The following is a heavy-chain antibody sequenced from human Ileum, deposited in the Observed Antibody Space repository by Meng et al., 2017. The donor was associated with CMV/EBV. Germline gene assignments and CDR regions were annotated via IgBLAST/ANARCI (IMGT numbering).Heavy chain of an antibody. CDR1: GFTFSRFD. V-gene: IGHV3-13*01. CDR2: IGTVGDT. D-gene: IGHD6-13*01. J-gene: IGHJ6*02. CDR3: VRGIMGAAGGHYYYGVDA. Sequence: GESLKISCAASGFTFSRFDMHWVRQTTGKGLEWVSAIGTVGDTYYADYVKGRFTISREDAKTSLYLQMNSLTDGDTAVYYCVRGIMGAAGGHYYYGVDAWGQGTTVTVSS.